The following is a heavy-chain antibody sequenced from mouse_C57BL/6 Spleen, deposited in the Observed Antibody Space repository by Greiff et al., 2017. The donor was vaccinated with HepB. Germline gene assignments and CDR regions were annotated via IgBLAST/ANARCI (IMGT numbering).Heavy chain of an antibody. Sequence: QVQLQQPGAELVRPGSSVKLSCKASGYTFTSYWMHWVKQRPIQGLEWIGNIDPSDSETHYNQKFKDKATLTVDKSSSTAYMQLSSLTSEDSAVYYCARLYDYGGFAYWGQGTLFTVSA. D-gene: IGHD2-4*01. V-gene: IGHV1-52*01. J-gene: IGHJ3*01. CDR2: IDPSDSET. CDR3: ARLYDYGGFAY. CDR1: GYTFTSYW.